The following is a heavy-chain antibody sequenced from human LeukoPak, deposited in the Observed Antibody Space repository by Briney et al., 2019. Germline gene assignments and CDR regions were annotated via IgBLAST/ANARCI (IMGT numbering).Heavy chain of an antibody. Sequence: KPSETLSLTCTVSGGSISSYYWSWIRQPAGKGLEWIGRIYTSGSTNYNPSLKSRVTMSVDTPKNQFSLKLSSVTAADTAVYYCARVAADFWSGYYTETYYFDYWGQGTLVTVSS. V-gene: IGHV4-4*07. CDR1: GGSISSYY. J-gene: IGHJ4*02. D-gene: IGHD3-3*01. CDR2: IYTSGST. CDR3: ARVAADFWSGYYTETYYFDY.